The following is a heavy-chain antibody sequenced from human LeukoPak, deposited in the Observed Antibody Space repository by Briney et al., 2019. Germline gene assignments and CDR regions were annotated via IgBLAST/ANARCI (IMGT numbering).Heavy chain of an antibody. D-gene: IGHD4-17*01. J-gene: IGHJ4*02. CDR2: IRYDGSNK. CDR1: GFTFSSYG. Sequence: GGSLRLSCAASGFTFSSYGMHWVRQAPGKGLEWVAFIRYDGSNKYYADSVKGRFTISRDNSKNTLYLQMNSLRAEDTAVYYCARVNYGDYLPSFDYWGQGTLVTVSS. V-gene: IGHV3-30*02. CDR3: ARVNYGDYLPSFDY.